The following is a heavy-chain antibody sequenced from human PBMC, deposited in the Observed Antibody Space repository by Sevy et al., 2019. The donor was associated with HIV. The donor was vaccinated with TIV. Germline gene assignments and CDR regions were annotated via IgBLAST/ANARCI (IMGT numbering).Heavy chain of an antibody. Sequence: SLRLSCAASGFTFSSYGMHWVRQAPGKGLEWVAFIRYDGSNKYYADSVKGRFTISRDNSKNTLYLQMNSLRAEDTAVYYCAKDFEGWLARDVWGQGTTVTVSS. CDR1: GFTFSSYG. J-gene: IGHJ6*02. CDR2: IRYDGSNK. CDR3: AKDFEGWLARDV. V-gene: IGHV3-30*02. D-gene: IGHD6-19*01.